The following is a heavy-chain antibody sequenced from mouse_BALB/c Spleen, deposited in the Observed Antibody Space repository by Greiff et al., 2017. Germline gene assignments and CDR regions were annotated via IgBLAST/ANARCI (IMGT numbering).Heavy chain of an antibody. J-gene: IGHJ4*01. D-gene: IGHD1-1*01. CDR3: ARGLTVVDAMDY. Sequence: QVQLQQSGPGLVQPSQSLSITCTVSGFSLTSYGVHWVRQSPGKGLEWLGVIWSGGSTDYNAAFISRLSISKDNSKSHVFFKMNSLQANDTAIYYCARGLTVVDAMDYWGQGTSVTVSS. CDR1: GFSLTSYG. CDR2: IWSGGST. V-gene: IGHV2-2*02.